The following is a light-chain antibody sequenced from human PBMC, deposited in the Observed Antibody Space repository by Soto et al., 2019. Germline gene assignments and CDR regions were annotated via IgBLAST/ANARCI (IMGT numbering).Light chain of an antibody. CDR3: HCQEFPTSRVYT. V-gene: IGKV3-20*01. J-gene: IGKJ2*01. CDR1: QSLRSTY. CDR2: GGF. Sequence: IVLTQSPGTLSLSPGETATLSCRASQSLRSTYIAWYQQRAGQAPRLFIYGGFSRATGIPDRFSGSGAGTDFSLTISRLDPEDSAVYYCHCQEFPTSRVYTFGQGTRVEI.